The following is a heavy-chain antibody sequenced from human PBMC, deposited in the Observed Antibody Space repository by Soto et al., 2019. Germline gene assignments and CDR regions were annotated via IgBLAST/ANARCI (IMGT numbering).Heavy chain of an antibody. V-gene: IGHV3-23*01. CDR1: GFTFSSYA. D-gene: IGHD2-15*01. Sequence: GGSLRLSCAASGFTFSSYAMSWVRQAPGKGLEWVSAISGSGGSTYYADSVKGRFTISRDNSKNTLYLQMNSLRAQDTAVYYCAKDRDPSIVVVVAAHLDYWGQGTLVTVSS. CDR2: ISGSGGST. J-gene: IGHJ4*02. CDR3: AKDRDPSIVVVVAAHLDY.